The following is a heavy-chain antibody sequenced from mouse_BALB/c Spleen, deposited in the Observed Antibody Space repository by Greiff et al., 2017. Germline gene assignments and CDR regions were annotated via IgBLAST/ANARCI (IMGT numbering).Heavy chain of an antibody. CDR1: GYTFTSYV. J-gene: IGHJ4*01. V-gene: IGHV1-14*01. CDR3: ARMGGGRPHYYAMDY. Sequence: LVESGPELVKPGASVKMSCKASGYTFTSYVMHWVKQKPGQGLEWIGYINPYNDGTKYNEKFKGKATLTSDKSSSTAYMELSSLTSEDSAVYYCARMGGGRPHYYAMDYWGQGTSVTVSS. CDR2: INPYNDGT. D-gene: IGHD3-3*01.